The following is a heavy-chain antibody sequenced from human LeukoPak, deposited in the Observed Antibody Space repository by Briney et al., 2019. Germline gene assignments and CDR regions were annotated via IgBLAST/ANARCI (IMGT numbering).Heavy chain of an antibody. CDR3: AQVAYCGGDCYDYYMDV. D-gene: IGHD2-21*01. Sequence: SVTVSCKASGGTFSSYAISWVRQAPGQGLEWMGGSIPIFGTANYAQKFQGRVTITTDESTSTAYMELSSLRSEDTAVYYCAQVAYCGGDCYDYYMDVWGKGTTVTVSS. CDR2: SIPIFGTA. CDR1: GGTFSSYA. V-gene: IGHV1-69*05. J-gene: IGHJ6*03.